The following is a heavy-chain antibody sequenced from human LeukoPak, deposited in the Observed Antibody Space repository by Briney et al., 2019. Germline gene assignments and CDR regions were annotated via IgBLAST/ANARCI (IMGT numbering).Heavy chain of an antibody. D-gene: IGHD5-18*01. CDR2: IIPIFGTA. CDR3: ASRRGYSYGSFDY. CDR1: GGTFSSYA. Sequence: SVKVSCKASGGTFSSYAISWVRQAPGQGLEWMGGIIPIFGTANYAQKFQGRVTITADESTSTAYMELSSLRSEDTAVYYCASRRGYSYGSFDYWGQGTLVTVSS. V-gene: IGHV1-69*13. J-gene: IGHJ4*02.